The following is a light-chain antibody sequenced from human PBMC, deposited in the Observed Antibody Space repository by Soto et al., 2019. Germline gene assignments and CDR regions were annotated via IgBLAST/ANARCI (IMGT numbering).Light chain of an antibody. J-gene: IGLJ2*01. CDR1: SRDVGGYNY. CDR2: DVS. Sequence: QSALTQPRSVSGSPGQSVTISCTGTSRDVGGYNYVSWHQHHPGKAPKLIIYDVSKWPSGVPDRFSGSKSGNTASLTISGLQAEDAADYYCCSYAGSYTFVFGGGTKLTVL. CDR3: CSYAGSYTFV. V-gene: IGLV2-11*01.